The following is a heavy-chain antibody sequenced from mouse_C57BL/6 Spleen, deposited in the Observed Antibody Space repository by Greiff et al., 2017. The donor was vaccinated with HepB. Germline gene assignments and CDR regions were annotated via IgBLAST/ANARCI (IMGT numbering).Heavy chain of an antibody. CDR3: ARSPPATVVAPRGYFDV. Sequence: VQLQQSGAELAKPGASVKLSCKASGYTFTSYWMHWVKQRPGQGLEWIGYINPSSGYTKYNQKFKDKATLTADTYSSTAYMQLSSLTYEDSAVYYCARSPPATVVAPRGYFDVWGTGTTVTVSS. CDR2: INPSSGYT. V-gene: IGHV1-7*01. D-gene: IGHD1-1*01. J-gene: IGHJ1*03. CDR1: GYTFTSYW.